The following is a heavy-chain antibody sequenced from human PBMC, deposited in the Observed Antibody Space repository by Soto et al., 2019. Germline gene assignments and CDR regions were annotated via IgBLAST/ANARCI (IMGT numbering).Heavy chain of an antibody. CDR2: ISYDGSNK. CDR1: GFTFSSYA. D-gene: IGHD3-10*01. J-gene: IGHJ6*02. Sequence: GGSLRLSCAASGFTFSSYAMHWVRQAPGKGLEWVAVISYDGSNKYYADSVKGRFTISRDHFKNTLYLQMNSPRAEDTAVYYCARDGSPYYYYGMDVWGQGTTVTV. CDR3: ARDGSPYYYYGMDV. V-gene: IGHV3-30-3*01.